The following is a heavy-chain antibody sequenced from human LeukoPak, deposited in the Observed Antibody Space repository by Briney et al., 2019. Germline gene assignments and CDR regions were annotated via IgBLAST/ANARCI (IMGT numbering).Heavy chain of an antibody. Sequence: GRSLRLSCAASGFTFSSYAMHWVRQAPGKGLEWVAVISYDGSNKYYADSVKGRFAISRDNSKNTLYLQMNSLRAEDTAVYYCARSASHYYDSSGYSYYFDYWGQGTLVTVSS. V-gene: IGHV3-30*09. CDR3: ARSASHYYDSSGYSYYFDY. D-gene: IGHD3-22*01. CDR1: GFTFSSYA. CDR2: ISYDGSNK. J-gene: IGHJ4*02.